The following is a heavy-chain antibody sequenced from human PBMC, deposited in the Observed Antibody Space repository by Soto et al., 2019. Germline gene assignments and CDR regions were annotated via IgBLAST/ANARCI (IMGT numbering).Heavy chain of an antibody. CDR3: ARHVDSSSWYNWFDP. V-gene: IGHV4-39*01. J-gene: IGHJ5*02. Sequence: QLQLQESGPGLVKPSETLSLTCTVSGGSISSSSYYWGWIRQPPGKGLEWIGSIYYSGSTYYNPSLKSRVTRSVDTSKNQFSLKLSSVTAADTAVYYCARHVDSSSWYNWFDPWGQGTLVTVSS. CDR1: GGSISSSSYY. D-gene: IGHD6-13*01. CDR2: IYYSGST.